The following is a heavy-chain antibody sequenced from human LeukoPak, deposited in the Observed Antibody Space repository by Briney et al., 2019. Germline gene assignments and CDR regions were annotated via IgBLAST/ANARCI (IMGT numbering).Heavy chain of an antibody. CDR1: GFTFSSYW. Sequence: GGSLRLSCAASGFTFSSYWMSWVRQAPGKGLEWVANIKQDGSEKYYVDSVKGRFTISRDNAKDSLYLQMNSLRAEDTAVYYCARDQVAVAGTYFDYWGQGTLVTVSP. D-gene: IGHD6-19*01. CDR2: IKQDGSEK. J-gene: IGHJ4*02. CDR3: ARDQVAVAGTYFDY. V-gene: IGHV3-7*01.